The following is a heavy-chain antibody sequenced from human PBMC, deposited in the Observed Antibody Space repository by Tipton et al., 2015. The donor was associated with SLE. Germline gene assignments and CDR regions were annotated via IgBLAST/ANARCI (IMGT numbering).Heavy chain of an antibody. V-gene: IGHV4-59*08. CDR3: ARQPRRGGGAFDI. CDR1: GGSISSYY. CDR2: ISYSGTT. D-gene: IGHD3-10*01. J-gene: IGHJ3*02. Sequence: TLSLTCTVSGGSISSYYWSWIRQPPGKGLEWIGYISYSGTTYYNPSLKSRVIISVDTSKNQFSLRLTSVTAADTAVYYCARQPRRGGGAFDIWGQGTVVTVSS.